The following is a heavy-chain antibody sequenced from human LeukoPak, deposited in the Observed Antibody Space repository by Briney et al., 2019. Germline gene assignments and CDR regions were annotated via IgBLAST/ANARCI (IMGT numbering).Heavy chain of an antibody. CDR1: GFTFSSYG. CDR3: AKDYGITGTGGAWLDP. V-gene: IGHV3-30*02. Sequence: QPGGSLRLSCAASGFTFSSYGMHWVRQAPGKGLEWVAFIRYDGSNKNHADSVKGRFTISRDNSKNMLYLQMSSLRAEDTSVYYCAKDYGITGTGGAWLDPWGQGTLVTVSS. D-gene: IGHD1-20*01. CDR2: IRYDGSNK. J-gene: IGHJ5*02.